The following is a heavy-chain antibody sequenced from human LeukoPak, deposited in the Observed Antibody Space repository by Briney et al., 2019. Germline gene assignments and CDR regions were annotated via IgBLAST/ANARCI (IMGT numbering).Heavy chain of an antibody. CDR3: ASAMLTTVTTDDYYYGMDV. D-gene: IGHD4-17*01. V-gene: IGHV5-10-1*01. CDR2: IDPSDSYT. CDR1: GYSFTSYW. Sequence: GESLKISCKGSGYSFTSYWISWVRQIPGKGLEWVGRIDPSDSYTNYSPSFQGHVTISADKSISTAYLQWSSLKASDTAMYYCASAMLTTVTTDDYYYGMDVWGQGTTVTVSS. J-gene: IGHJ6*02.